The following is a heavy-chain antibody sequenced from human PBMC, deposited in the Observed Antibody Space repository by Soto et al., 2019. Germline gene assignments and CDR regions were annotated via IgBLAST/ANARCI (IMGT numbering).Heavy chain of an antibody. D-gene: IGHD7-27*01. Sequence: SEAPSLSCAVSGCSMYGLYWNWTRQPAGGGLVWIGSVYSRGRADSIPSLKSRITMSVDTSKNQFYLSLRFVTAADTAVYFCARDKTGTADIWAHGTMVTVSS. CDR1: GCSMYGLY. V-gene: IGHV4-4*07. J-gene: IGHJ3*02. CDR3: ARDKTGTADI. CDR2: VYSRGRA.